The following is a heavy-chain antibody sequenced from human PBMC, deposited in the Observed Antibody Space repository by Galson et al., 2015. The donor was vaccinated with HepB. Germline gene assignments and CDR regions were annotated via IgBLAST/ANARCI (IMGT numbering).Heavy chain of an antibody. Sequence: ETLSLTCTVSGGSISSSYYCGWIRQPPGKGLEWIGSGCYSGNTYYNPSLRSRLTLSVDTSKNQFSLKLSSVTAADTAVYYCARQSKAADTVWGRGTLVTVSS. CDR1: GGSISSSYY. V-gene: IGHV4-39*01. CDR3: ARQSKAADTV. D-gene: IGHD6-13*01. CDR2: GCYSGNT. J-gene: IGHJ4*02.